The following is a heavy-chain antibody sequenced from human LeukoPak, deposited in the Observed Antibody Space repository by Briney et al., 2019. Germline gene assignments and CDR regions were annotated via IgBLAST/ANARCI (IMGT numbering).Heavy chain of an antibody. D-gene: IGHD1-26*01. J-gene: IGHJ4*02. CDR1: GFSFSGSW. Sequence: GGSLRLFCATSGFSFSGSWMSWLRQAPGKGLEWVANIKEDGSLIYYVDSVKGRFTISRDNAKNSVYLQMNSLRVEDTAVYYCARDPEGGACDYWGQGALVTVSS. V-gene: IGHV3-7*01. CDR2: IKEDGSLI. CDR3: ARDPEGGACDY.